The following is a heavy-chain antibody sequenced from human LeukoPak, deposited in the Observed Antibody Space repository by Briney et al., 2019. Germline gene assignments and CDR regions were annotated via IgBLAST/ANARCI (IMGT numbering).Heavy chain of an antibody. CDR1: GFTFSSYW. CDR2: INSDGSST. V-gene: IGHV3-74*01. Sequence: GGSLRLSCAASGFTFSSYWMPWVRQAPGKGLVWVSRINSDGSSTSYADSVKGRFTISRDNAKNTLYLQMNSLRAEDTAVYYCATGLAVAGTGYYYYGMDVWGQGTTVTVSS. D-gene: IGHD6-19*01. J-gene: IGHJ6*02. CDR3: ATGLAVAGTGYYYYGMDV.